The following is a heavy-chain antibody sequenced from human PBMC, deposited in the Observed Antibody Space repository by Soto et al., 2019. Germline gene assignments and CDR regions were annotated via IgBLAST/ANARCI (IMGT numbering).Heavy chain of an antibody. Sequence: SETLSLTCTVSGGSFRSGSYHWSWIRQPPGKGLEWIGYVYHTGRTSYNPSLKSRVSISMDTSKNQFSLDLDSVTTADTAVYFCARDFALFDSWGQGTLVTVSS. CDR2: VYHTGRT. V-gene: IGHV4-61*01. D-gene: IGHD3-3*01. CDR3: ARDFALFDS. J-gene: IGHJ4*02. CDR1: GGSFRSGSYH.